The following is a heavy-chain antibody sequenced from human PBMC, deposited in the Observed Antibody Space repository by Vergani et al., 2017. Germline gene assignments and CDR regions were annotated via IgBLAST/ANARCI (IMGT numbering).Heavy chain of an antibody. V-gene: IGHV4-4*02. J-gene: IGHJ4*02. CDR3: ARGAYMAVAGQFDS. CDR2: IYHSGST. CDR1: GGSISSSNW. Sequence: QVQLQESGPGLVKPSGTLSLTCAVSGGSISSSNWWSWVRQPPGKGLEWIGEIYHSGSTNYNPSLKSRVTISVAKSKSQFSLKLSSLTAADTAVYYCARGAYMAVAGQFDSWGQGTLVTVSS. D-gene: IGHD6-19*01.